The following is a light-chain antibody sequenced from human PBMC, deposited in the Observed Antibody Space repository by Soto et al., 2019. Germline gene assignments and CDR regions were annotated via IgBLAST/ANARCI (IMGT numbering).Light chain of an antibody. J-gene: IGLJ2*01. CDR2: DNN. Sequence: QSALPQPPSVSAAPGQRVTISCSGSSSNIGNNYVSWYQHLPGTAPKLLIYDNNKRPSGIPDRFSGSKSGTSATLGITGLQAGDEADYYCGTWDSSLSAEVFGGGTKLTVL. CDR3: GTWDSSLSAEV. V-gene: IGLV1-51*01. CDR1: SSNIGNNY.